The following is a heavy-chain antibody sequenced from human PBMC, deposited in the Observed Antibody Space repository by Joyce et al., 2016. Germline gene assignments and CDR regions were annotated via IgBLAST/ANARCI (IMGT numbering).Heavy chain of an antibody. CDR2: IHPTGST. CDR1: GASISGGGYR. D-gene: IGHD3-22*01. Sequence: VQLQESGPGLVKPSQTLSLTCTVSGASISGGGYRWGVIRQDQDKGREWIGYIHPTGSTYIEPALRSRITTSVDTSKNEFSLKLNSVTAEETAIYYCARAPSSGYTWYSSGYFDYWGQGTLVTVSS. CDR3: ARAPSSGYTWYSSGYFDY. V-gene: IGHV4-31*03. J-gene: IGHJ4*02.